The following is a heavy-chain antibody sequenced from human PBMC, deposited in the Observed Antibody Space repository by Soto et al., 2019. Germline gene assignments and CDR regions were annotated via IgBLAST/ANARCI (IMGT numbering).Heavy chain of an antibody. CDR3: ARARPDIVGVPAGLMGGGNEAFDI. V-gene: IGHV1-69*06. Sequence: QVQLVQSGAEVKKPGSSVKVSCKASGCTFSTYAISWVRQAPGQGLEWMGGIIPSFETTNYAQELQGRVTITADKSTGTAYMALSSLRFADTDLYYCARARPDIVGVPAGLMGGGNEAFDIWGQGTVVTVSS. J-gene: IGHJ3*02. D-gene: IGHD2-2*01. CDR2: IIPSFETT. CDR1: GCTFSTYA.